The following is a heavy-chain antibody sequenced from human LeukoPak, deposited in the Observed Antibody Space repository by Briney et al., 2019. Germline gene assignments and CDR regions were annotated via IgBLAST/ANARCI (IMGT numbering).Heavy chain of an antibody. D-gene: IGHD6-19*01. CDR1: GYTFTSYY. CDR3: ARDPLTIAVAGPPPLYYYYYGMDV. V-gene: IGHV1-46*01. J-gene: IGHJ6*02. CDR2: INPSGGST. Sequence: GASVKVSCKASGYTFTSYYMHWVRQAPGQGLEWMGIINPSGGSTSYAQKFQGRVTMTRDTSTSTVYMELSSLRSEDTAVYYCARDPLTIAVAGPPPLYYYYYGMDVRGQGTTVTVSS.